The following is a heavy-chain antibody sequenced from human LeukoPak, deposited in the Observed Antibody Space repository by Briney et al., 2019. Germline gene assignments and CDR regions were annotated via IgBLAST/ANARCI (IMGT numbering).Heavy chain of an antibody. Sequence: SETLSLTCAVYGGSFSGYYWSWIRQPPGKGLEWIGEINHSGSTNYNPSLKSRVTISVDTSKNQFSLKLSSVTAADTAVYYCARFPMVWGVTLYYYYYGMDAWGQGTTVTVSS. CDR3: ARFPMVWGVTLYYYYYGMDA. CDR2: INHSGST. D-gene: IGHD3-10*01. V-gene: IGHV4-34*01. J-gene: IGHJ6*02. CDR1: GGSFSGYY.